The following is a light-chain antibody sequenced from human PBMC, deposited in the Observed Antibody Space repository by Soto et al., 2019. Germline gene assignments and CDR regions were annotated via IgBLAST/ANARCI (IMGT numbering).Light chain of an antibody. V-gene: IGKV1-39*01. CDR2: VAS. CDR1: QSISSY. Sequence: DIQMTQSPSSLSASVGDRVTITCRASQSISSYLNWYQQKPGKAPKFLIYVASTLQSGVPSRFSGSGSGTDFTLTISSLQPEDFATYSCQQSYRSPYTFGPGTKLEIK. CDR3: QQSYRSPYT. J-gene: IGKJ2*01.